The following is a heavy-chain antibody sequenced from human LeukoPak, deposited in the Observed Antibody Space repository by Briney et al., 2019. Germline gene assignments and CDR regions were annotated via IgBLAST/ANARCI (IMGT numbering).Heavy chain of an antibody. J-gene: IGHJ4*02. CDR2: IYPHGRT. V-gene: IGHV4-4*09. CDR3: REGYDRSGYFLDF. D-gene: IGHD3-22*01. Sequence: SETLSLICTVLSGSMTNSCWSWFRQAPGKGLEWLGSIYPHGRTEYNPSLKSRVAFSVDKSKMRASVSLRSVTVSDTAVYYSREGYDRSGYFLDFWGQGTLVTVSS. CDR1: SGSMTNSC.